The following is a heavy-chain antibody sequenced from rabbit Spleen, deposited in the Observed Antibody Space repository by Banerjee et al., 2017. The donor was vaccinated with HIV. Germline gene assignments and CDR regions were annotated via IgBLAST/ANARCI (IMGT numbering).Heavy chain of an antibody. CDR2: IYHDIT. V-gene: IGHV1S69*01. D-gene: IGHD4-1*01. J-gene: IGHJ4*02. CDR3: ARMGNGGWGPAYFDI. CDR1: GFSLDVFW. Sequence: QSVKESGGGLVKPGGTLTLTCTVSGFSLDVFWMSWVRQAPGKGLQWIGAIYHDITYYATWPKGRFTISRTSTTVDLKIASPTTEDTATYFCARMGNGGWGPAYFDIWGPGTLVTVS.